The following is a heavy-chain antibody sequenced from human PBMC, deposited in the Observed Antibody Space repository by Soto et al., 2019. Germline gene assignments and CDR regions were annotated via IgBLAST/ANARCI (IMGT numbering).Heavy chain of an antibody. V-gene: IGHV3-30*18. CDR1: GFNFRSYG. J-gene: IGHJ4*02. Sequence: QVQLVESGGGVVQPGRSLRLSCAASGFNFRSYGMHWVRQAPGKGLEWVAVISYDGSAKWYVDSVKGRFTISRDTSKNIRYLQMNSLRAEDTAVYYCAKDEGAEDDILTGYPLFDYRGQGILVTVSS. CDR3: AKDEGAEDDILTGYPLFDY. D-gene: IGHD3-9*01. CDR2: ISYDGSAK.